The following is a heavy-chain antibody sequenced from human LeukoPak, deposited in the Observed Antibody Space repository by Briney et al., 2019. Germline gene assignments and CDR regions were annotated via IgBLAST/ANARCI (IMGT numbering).Heavy chain of an antibody. D-gene: IGHD3-10*01. CDR2: ISYYGSNK. CDR1: GFTFSSYG. Sequence: GGSLRLSCAASGFTFSSYGMHWVRQAPGKGLERVAVISYYGSNKYYADSVKGRFTISRDNSKNTLYLQMNGLRAEDTAVYYCAKEGGFGANYYYYGMDVWGQGTTVTVSS. CDR3: AKEGGFGANYYYYGMDV. J-gene: IGHJ6*02. V-gene: IGHV3-30*18.